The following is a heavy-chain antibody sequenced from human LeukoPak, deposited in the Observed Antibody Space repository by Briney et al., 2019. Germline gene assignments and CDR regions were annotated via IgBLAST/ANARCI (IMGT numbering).Heavy chain of an antibody. Sequence: PGGSLRLSCAASGVPVSTYYMTWVRQAPGKGLEWVSVSYSGGSANCAESVKGRFTISRDDSKNTLYLQMSSLRVEDTAVYYCARCSLTGTDAFDVWGQGTMVTVSS. D-gene: IGHD3-9*01. CDR3: ARCSLTGTDAFDV. J-gene: IGHJ3*01. V-gene: IGHV3-66*02. CDR1: GVPVSTYY. CDR2: SYSGGSA.